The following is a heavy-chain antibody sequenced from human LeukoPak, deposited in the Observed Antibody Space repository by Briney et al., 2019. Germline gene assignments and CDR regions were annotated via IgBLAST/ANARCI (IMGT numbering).Heavy chain of an antibody. J-gene: IGHJ4*02. CDR2: IYPRDSDT. CDR1: GYSFTSYW. D-gene: IGHD3-3*01. CDR3: ARLNDFWSGYLKYYFDY. V-gene: IGHV5-51*01. Sequence: GASLQISCKGSGYSFTSYWIGWVRQMPGKGLELLGIIYPRDSDTRYSPSVQGQVTISADKTITTTYLQWSGLKASDTAMYYCARLNDFWSGYLKYYFDYWGQGTLVTVSS.